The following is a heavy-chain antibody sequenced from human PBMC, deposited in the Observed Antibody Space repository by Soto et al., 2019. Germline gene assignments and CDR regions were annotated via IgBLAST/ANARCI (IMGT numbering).Heavy chain of an antibody. V-gene: IGHV3-48*02. D-gene: IGHD3-22*01. CDR1: GFTFSSYA. CDR3: ARDSYYDSSGYHRY. Sequence: PGGSLRLSCASSGFTFSSYAMSWVRQAPGKGLEWVSYISSSGSTIYYADSVKGRFTISRDNAKNSLYLQMNSLRDEDTAVYYCARDSYYDSSGYHRYWGQGTLVTVSS. J-gene: IGHJ4*02. CDR2: ISSSGSTI.